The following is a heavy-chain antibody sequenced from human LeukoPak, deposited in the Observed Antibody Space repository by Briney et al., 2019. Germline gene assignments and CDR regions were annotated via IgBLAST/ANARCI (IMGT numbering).Heavy chain of an antibody. V-gene: IGHV3-43*01. D-gene: IGHD3-22*01. Sequence: GGSLRLSCAASGFTFYDYNMHWVRQAPGKGLEWVSVISWQPGGGTYYADSVKGRFTISRDNSRNSLYLQMNSLRTEDTAIYYCAKDIDSSGFDYWGQGTLVTVSS. CDR3: AKDIDSSGFDY. CDR2: ISWQPGGGT. J-gene: IGHJ4*02. CDR1: GFTFYDYN.